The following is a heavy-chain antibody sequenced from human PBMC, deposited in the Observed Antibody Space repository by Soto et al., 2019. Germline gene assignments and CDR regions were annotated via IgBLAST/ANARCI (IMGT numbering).Heavy chain of an antibody. V-gene: IGHV1-69*02. CDR2: IIPMLGMS. J-gene: IGHJ4*02. D-gene: IGHD3-10*01. Sequence: QVQLVQSGAEVTKPGSSVTVSCMASGDTFSRFTLSWVRQAPGQGLEWMGRIIPMLGMSNSALKFQGRVTITADKSTNKVYMHLNSLRSDDTAVYYCATSYGSGSAHFDSWGQGTLVTVSS. CDR1: GDTFSRFT. CDR3: ATSYGSGSAHFDS.